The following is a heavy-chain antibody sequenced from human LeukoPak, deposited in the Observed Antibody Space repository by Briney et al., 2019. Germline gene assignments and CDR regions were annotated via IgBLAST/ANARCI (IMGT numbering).Heavy chain of an antibody. CDR3: ARDSTWDYDILTGYYTSSQRLYYFDY. CDR1: GFTFSSYS. J-gene: IGHJ4*02. CDR2: ISSSSSYI. D-gene: IGHD3-9*01. V-gene: IGHV3-21*01. Sequence: GGSLRLSCAASGFTFSSYSMNWVREAPGEGLEWGSSISSSSSYIYYADSVKGRFTISRDNAKNSLYLQMNSLRAEDTAVYYCARDSTWDYDILTGYYTSSQRLYYFDYWGQGTLVTVSS.